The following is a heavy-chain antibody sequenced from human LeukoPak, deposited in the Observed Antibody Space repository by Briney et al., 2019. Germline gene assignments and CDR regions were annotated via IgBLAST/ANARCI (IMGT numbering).Heavy chain of an antibody. CDR3: ATDPNQPAYGMDV. Sequence: GGSLRLSCAASGFTFSSYSMNWVRQAPGKGLEWVSSISSSSSYIYYADSVKGRFTISRDNAKNSLYLQMNSLRAEDTAVYYCATDPNQPAYGMDVWGQGTTVTVSS. CDR1: GFTFSSYS. D-gene: IGHD2-2*01. V-gene: IGHV3-21*01. J-gene: IGHJ6*02. CDR2: ISSSSSYI.